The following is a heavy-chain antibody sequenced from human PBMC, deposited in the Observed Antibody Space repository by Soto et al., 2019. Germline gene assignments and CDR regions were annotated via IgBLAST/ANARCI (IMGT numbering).Heavy chain of an antibody. D-gene: IGHD3-3*01. Sequence: QVQLVESGGGVVQPGRSLRLSCAASGFTFSSYAMHWVRQAPGKGLEWVAVISYDGSNKYYADSVKGRFTISRDNSKNTLXXQXNXXRAEDTAVYYCARDGQPTTILEWFQDYYYYYGMDVWGQGTTVTVSS. J-gene: IGHJ6*02. CDR3: ARDGQPTTILEWFQDYYYYYGMDV. CDR1: GFTFSSYA. CDR2: ISYDGSNK. V-gene: IGHV3-30-3*01.